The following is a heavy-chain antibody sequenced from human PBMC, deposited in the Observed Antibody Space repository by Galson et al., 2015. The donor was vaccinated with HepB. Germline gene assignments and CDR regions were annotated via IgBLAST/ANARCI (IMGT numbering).Heavy chain of an antibody. CDR2: IRYDGSST. J-gene: IGHJ6*03. CDR3: ARAGYSSSWYNFKYYYYYMDV. Sequence: SLRLSCAASGFTFSSYGMHWVRQAPGKGLEWVAFIRYDGSSTSYADSVKGRFTISRDNAKNTLYLQMNSLRAEDTAVYYCARAGYSSSWYNFKYYYYYMDVWGKGTTVTVSS. D-gene: IGHD6-13*01. V-gene: IGHV3-30*02. CDR1: GFTFSSYG.